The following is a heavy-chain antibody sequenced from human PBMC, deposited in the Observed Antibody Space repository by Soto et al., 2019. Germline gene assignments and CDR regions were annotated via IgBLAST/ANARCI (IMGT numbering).Heavy chain of an antibody. V-gene: IGHV1-46*03. CDR1: GYTFTSYY. Sequence: GASVKVSCKASGYTFTSYYMHWVRQAPGQGLEWMGIINPSGGSTSYAQKFQGRVTMTRDTSTSTVYMELSSLRSEDTAVYYCARDPAPYSGSYYNWFDPWGQGTLVTVSS. CDR2: INPSGGST. D-gene: IGHD1-26*01. J-gene: IGHJ5*02. CDR3: ARDPAPYSGSYYNWFDP.